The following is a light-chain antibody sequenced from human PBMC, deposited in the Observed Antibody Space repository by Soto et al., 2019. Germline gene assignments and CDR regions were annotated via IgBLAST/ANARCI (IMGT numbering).Light chain of an antibody. V-gene: IGLV1-44*01. CDR1: SSNIGINT. CDR3: AAWDDSLNGWV. CDR2: SNF. J-gene: IGLJ3*02. Sequence: QSLLTQPPSASGTPGQRVTISCSGGSSNIGINTVNWYQQLPGTAPKLLIYSNFHRPSGVPDRFSGSKSGTSASLAISGLQSEDEADFYCAAWDDSLNGWVFGGGTKLTVL.